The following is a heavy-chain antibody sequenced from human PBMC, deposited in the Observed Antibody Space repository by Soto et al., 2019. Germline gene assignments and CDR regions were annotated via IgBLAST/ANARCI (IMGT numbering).Heavy chain of an antibody. CDR2: IYSGGST. Sequence: GGSLRLSCAASGFTVSSNYMSWVRQAPGKGLEWVSVIYSGGSTYYADSVKGRFTISRHNSKNTLYLQMNSLRAEDTAVYYCARDATYYYGSGSPWGAFDIWGQGTMVTVSS. V-gene: IGHV3-53*04. CDR1: GFTVSSNY. J-gene: IGHJ3*02. CDR3: ARDATYYYGSGSPWGAFDI. D-gene: IGHD3-10*01.